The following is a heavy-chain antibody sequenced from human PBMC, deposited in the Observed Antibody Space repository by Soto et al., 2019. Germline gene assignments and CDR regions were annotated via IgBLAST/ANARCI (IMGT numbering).Heavy chain of an antibody. J-gene: IGHJ1*01. Sequence: PGGSLRLSCSASGFAFSSYVMHRVRQAPGKGLEYVSCVRGNGDPPFYEDSVKGRFTISRDNSKNTLYLQMSGLSADDTAVYYCVKSRGGNNFDFFAWGQGALVTVSS. V-gene: IGHV3-64D*06. CDR2: VRGNGDPP. D-gene: IGHD5-12*01. CDR1: GFAFSSYV. CDR3: VKSRGGNNFDFFA.